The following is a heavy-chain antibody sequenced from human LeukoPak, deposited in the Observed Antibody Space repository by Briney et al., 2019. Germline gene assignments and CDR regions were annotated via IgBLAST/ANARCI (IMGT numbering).Heavy chain of an antibody. J-gene: IGHJ3*02. CDR2: FDPEDGET. CDR3: ARAHYDYLWGSYRFRGFDI. CDR1: GYTLTELS. Sequence: ASVKVSCKVSGYTLTELSMHWVRQAPGKGLEWMGGFDPEDGETIYAQKFQGRVTVTEDTSTDTAYMELSSLRSEDTAVYYCARAHYDYLWGSYRFRGFDIWGQGTMVTVSS. V-gene: IGHV1-24*01. D-gene: IGHD3-16*02.